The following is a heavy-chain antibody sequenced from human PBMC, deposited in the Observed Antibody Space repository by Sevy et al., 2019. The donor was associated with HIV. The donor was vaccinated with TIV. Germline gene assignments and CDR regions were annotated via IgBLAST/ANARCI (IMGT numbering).Heavy chain of an antibody. CDR2: MSGSGGST. CDR1: GFTFSSYA. CDR3: AKDRVWELGDAFDI. V-gene: IGHV3-23*01. J-gene: IGHJ3*02. Sequence: GGSLRLSCAASGFTFSSYAMSWVRQAPGKGLEWVSGMSGSGGSTYYADSVKGRFAISRDNSKITLYLQMNSLRAEDTAVYYCAKDRVWELGDAFDIWGQGTMVTVSS. D-gene: IGHD1-26*01.